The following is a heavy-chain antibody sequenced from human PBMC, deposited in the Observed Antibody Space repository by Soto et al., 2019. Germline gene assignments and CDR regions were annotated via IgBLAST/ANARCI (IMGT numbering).Heavy chain of an antibody. CDR2: IIPIFGTA. CDR1: GGTFSSYA. D-gene: IGHD5-12*01. CDR3: ARGDIVATITDGMDV. Sequence: SVKVSCEASGGTFSSYAISWVRQAPGQGLEWMGGIIPIFGTANYAQKFQGRVTITADESTSTAYMELSSLRSEDTAVYYCARGDIVATITDGMDVWGQGTTVTVSS. J-gene: IGHJ6*02. V-gene: IGHV1-69*13.